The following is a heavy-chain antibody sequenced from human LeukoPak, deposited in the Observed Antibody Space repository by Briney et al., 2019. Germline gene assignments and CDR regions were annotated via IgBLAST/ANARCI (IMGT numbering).Heavy chain of an antibody. J-gene: IGHJ4*02. Sequence: ASVKVSCKASGGTFSSYANSWVRQAPGQGLEWMGGIIPIFGTTKYAQKFQGRVTMTRDTSTSTVYMELSSLRSEDTAVYYCATERTGTVTTLSYWGQGTLVTVSS. CDR3: ATERTGTVTTLSY. CDR1: GGTFSSYA. V-gene: IGHV1-69*05. CDR2: IIPIFGTT. D-gene: IGHD4-17*01.